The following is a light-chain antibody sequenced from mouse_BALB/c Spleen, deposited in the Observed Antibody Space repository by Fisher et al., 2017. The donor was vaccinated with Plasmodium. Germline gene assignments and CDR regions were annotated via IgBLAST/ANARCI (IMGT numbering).Light chain of an antibody. CDR3: WQGTNFPWT. V-gene: IGKV5-43*01. Sequence: DIVITQTTATLSVTPGDSVSLSCRASQSISNNLHWYQQKSHESPRLLIKYASQSISGIPSRFSGIGSGTDFKLKISRVEAEDLGIYYCWQGTNFPWTFGGGTKLEIK. CDR1: QSISNN. CDR2: YAS. J-gene: IGKJ1*01.